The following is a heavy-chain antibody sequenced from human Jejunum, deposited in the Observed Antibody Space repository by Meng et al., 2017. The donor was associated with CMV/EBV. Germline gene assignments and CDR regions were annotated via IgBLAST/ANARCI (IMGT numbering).Heavy chain of an antibody. CDR3: ARDVWGFDY. J-gene: IGHJ4*02. D-gene: IGHD7-27*01. Sequence: QVPLLQSGAEVKKPGASLKISCKTSGYTFTDHNIGWVRQAPGQGLEWVGWISLGNGQTVYGHKVQGRVTVTTDTSTSTAYMELRSLRSDDTAMYYCARDVWGFDYWGQGTLVTVSS. CDR1: GYTFTDHN. CDR2: ISLGNGQT. V-gene: IGHV1-18*04.